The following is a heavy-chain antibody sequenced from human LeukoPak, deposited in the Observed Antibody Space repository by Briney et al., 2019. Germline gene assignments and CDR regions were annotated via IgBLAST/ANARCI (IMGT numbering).Heavy chain of an antibody. J-gene: IGHJ4*02. Sequence: WGALRLSCAAPGFNVSSDHIGWDRPGPGEGGGGVSSNSGGKTLYADSVKDRFTISRDNSENTLHLQMTSLRVEDAAMYYCARDLVVAGTYGFGNWGQGTLVTVSS. V-gene: IGHV3-66*01. CDR3: ARDLVVAGTYGFGN. D-gene: IGHD2-15*01. CDR2: NSGGKT. CDR1: GFNVSSDH.